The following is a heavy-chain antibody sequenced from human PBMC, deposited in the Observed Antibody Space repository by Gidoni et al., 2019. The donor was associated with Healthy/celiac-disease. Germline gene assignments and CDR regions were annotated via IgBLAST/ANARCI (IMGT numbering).Heavy chain of an antibody. J-gene: IGHJ4*02. D-gene: IGHD1-20*01. CDR3: TTEILSRGKHNWEFFGFDY. V-gene: IGHV3-15*01. CDR1: GFTFSNAW. CDR2: SKSKTDGGTT. Sequence: EVQLVDSGGGLVKPGGSLRLSCAASGFTFSNAWLSWVRQAPGKGLEWVGRSKSKTDGGTTDYAAPVKGRFTISRDDSKNTLYLQMNSLKTEDTAVYYCTTEILSRGKHNWEFFGFDYWGQGTLVTVSS.